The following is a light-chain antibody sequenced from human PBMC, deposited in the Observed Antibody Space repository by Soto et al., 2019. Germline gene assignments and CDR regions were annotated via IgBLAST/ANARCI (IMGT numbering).Light chain of an antibody. V-gene: IGLV2-8*01. CDR2: EVS. CDR3: SSYAGSNNFVV. CDR1: SSDDGGYNY. Sequence: QSALTQPPSASGSPGQSVTISCTGTSSDDGGYNYVSWYKQHPGKAPKLMIYEVSNRPSGVPDRFSGSKSGNTASLTVSGLQAQDEADYDCSSYAGSNNFVVFGGGTKVTVL. J-gene: IGLJ2*01.